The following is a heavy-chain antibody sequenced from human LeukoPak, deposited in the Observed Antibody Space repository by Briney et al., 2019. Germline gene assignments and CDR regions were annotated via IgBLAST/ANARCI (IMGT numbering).Heavy chain of an antibody. CDR2: IYYSGST. J-gene: IGHJ4*02. V-gene: IGHV4-59*01. CDR1: GGSISSYY. Sequence: PSETLSLTCTVSGGSISSYYWSWIRQPPGKGLEWIGYIYYSGSTNYNPSLKSRVTISVDTSKNQFSLKLSSVTAADTAVYYCARGGYYDSSGYLDYWGQETLVTVSS. CDR3: ARGGYYDSSGYLDY. D-gene: IGHD3-22*01.